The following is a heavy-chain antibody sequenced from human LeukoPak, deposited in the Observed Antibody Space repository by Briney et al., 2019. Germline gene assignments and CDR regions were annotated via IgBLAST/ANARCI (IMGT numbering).Heavy chain of an antibody. CDR2: IKKDGSEK. CDR3: ARDAETCDWSGGYFDY. Sequence: SGGSLRLSCAASGFTFSTYAMHWVRQAPGKGLEWVANIKKDGSEKYYVDSVKGRFTISRDSAKNSLYLQMNSLRAEDTAVYYCARDAETCDWSGGYFDYWGQGTLVTVSS. V-gene: IGHV3-7*01. D-gene: IGHD3-3*01. CDR1: GFTFSTYA. J-gene: IGHJ4*02.